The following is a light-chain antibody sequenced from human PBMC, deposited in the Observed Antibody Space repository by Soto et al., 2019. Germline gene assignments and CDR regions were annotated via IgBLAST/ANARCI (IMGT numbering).Light chain of an antibody. CDR2: GAS. Sequence: DIVMTQSPANLSVSPGERATLSCRASQSVSSYLAWYQQKPGQAPRLLIYGASTRATDIPARFSGSGSGTEFTLTISRLEPEDFAVYYCQQYNSWPRTFGQGTKVDIK. V-gene: IGKV3-15*01. CDR3: QQYNSWPRT. J-gene: IGKJ1*01. CDR1: QSVSSY.